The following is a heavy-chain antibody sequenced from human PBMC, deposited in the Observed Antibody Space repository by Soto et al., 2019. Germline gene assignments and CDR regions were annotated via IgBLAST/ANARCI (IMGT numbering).Heavy chain of an antibody. V-gene: IGHV4-39*01. CDR3: ARSEKDLTMVVPIFDY. CDR1: GGSISSSSYY. D-gene: IGHD4-17*01. CDR2: IYYSGST. J-gene: IGHJ4*02. Sequence: QLQLQESGPGLVKPSETLSLTCTVSGGSISSSSYYWGWIRQPPGKGLEWIGSIYYSGSTYYNPSLKSRVTISVDTSKNQFSLKLSSVTAADTAVYYCARSEKDLTMVVPIFDYWGQGTLVTVSS.